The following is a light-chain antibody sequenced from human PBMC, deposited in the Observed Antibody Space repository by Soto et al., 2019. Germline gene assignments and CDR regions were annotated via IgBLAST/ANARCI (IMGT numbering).Light chain of an antibody. V-gene: IGKV3-15*01. Sequence: EIEMTQSPATLSLAPGARVTLSCRASESVSTNLAWYQQKAGQAPRLLIYGASTRATGIPARFSGSGSGTEFTLTISGLQSGDFATYYCQQYNSAWTFGQGTKVDI. CDR1: ESVSTN. J-gene: IGKJ1*01. CDR3: QQYNSAWT. CDR2: GAS.